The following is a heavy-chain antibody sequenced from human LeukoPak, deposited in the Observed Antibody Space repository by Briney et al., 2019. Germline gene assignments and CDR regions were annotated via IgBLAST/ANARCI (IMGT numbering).Heavy chain of an antibody. J-gene: IGHJ3*02. CDR1: GGSISCYY. CDR2: IYYSGST. V-gene: IGHV4-59*01. D-gene: IGHD2-15*01. Sequence: SETLSLTCTVSGGSISCYYWSWIRQPPGKGLEWIGYIYYSGSTNYNPSLKSRVTISVDTSKNQFSLKLSSVTAADTAVYYCATARRPTEWWGAFDIWGQGTMVTVSS. CDR3: ATARRPTEWWGAFDI.